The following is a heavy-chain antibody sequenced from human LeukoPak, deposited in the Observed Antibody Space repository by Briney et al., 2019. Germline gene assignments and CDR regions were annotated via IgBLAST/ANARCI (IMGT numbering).Heavy chain of an antibody. D-gene: IGHD2-8*01. J-gene: IGHJ4*02. V-gene: IGHV3-23*01. Sequence: PGGSLRLSCAASGFTFSSYAMSWVRQAPGKGLEWVSAISGSGGSTYYADSVKGRFTISRDNSKNTLYLQMNSLRAEGTAVYYCAKGLWGCTNGVCYTELDYWGQGTLVTVSS. CDR1: GFTFSSYA. CDR3: AKGLWGCTNGVCYTELDY. CDR2: ISGSGGST.